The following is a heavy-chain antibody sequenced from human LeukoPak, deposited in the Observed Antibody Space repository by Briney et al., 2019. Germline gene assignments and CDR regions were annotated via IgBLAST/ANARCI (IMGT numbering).Heavy chain of an antibody. CDR1: GGSISSYY. CDR2: IYYSGST. CDR3: ARGPGVPVVAATGYFDL. Sequence: SETLPLTCTVSGGSISSYYWSWIRQPPGKGLEWIGYIYYSGSTNYNPSLKSRVTISVDTSKNQFSLKLSSVTAADTAVYYCARGPGVPVVAATGYFDLWGRGTLVTVSS. V-gene: IGHV4-59*01. J-gene: IGHJ2*01. D-gene: IGHD2-15*01.